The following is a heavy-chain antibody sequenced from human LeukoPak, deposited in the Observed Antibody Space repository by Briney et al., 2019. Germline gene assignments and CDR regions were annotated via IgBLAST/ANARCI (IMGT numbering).Heavy chain of an antibody. J-gene: IGHJ4*02. CDR3: ARVGTGTSPRYYFDY. Sequence: PSETLSLTCTVSGGSISSSSYYWGWIRQPPGKGLEWIGSIYYSGSTYYNPSLKSRVTIPVDTSKNQFSLKLSSVTAADTAVYYCARVGTGTSPRYYFDYWGQGTLVTVSS. V-gene: IGHV4-39*01. CDR2: IYYSGST. CDR1: GGSISSSSYY. D-gene: IGHD1/OR15-1a*01.